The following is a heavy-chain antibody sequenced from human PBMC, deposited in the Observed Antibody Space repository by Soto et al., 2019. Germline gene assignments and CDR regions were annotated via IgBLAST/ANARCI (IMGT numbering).Heavy chain of an antibody. V-gene: IGHV1-3*01. CDR1: GYTLTSYA. Sequence: ASVKVSCKASGYTLTSYAMRWVRQAPGQRLEWMGWINAGNGNTKYSQKFQGRVTITRDTSASTAYMELSSLRSEDTAVYYCARDPGWYYYYGMDVWGQGTTVTVS. CDR2: INAGNGNT. J-gene: IGHJ6*02. CDR3: ARDPGWYYYYGMDV. D-gene: IGHD2-15*01.